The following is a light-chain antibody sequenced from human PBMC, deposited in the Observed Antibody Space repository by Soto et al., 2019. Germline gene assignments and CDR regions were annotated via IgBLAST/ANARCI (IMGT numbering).Light chain of an antibody. V-gene: IGKV1-13*02. CDR1: QGISSA. Sequence: AIQLTQSSSSLSASVGDRVTITCRASQGISSALAWYQQKPGKAPKLLIYDASSLESGVPSRFSGSGSGTDFTLTISSLQPEDFATYYCQQFNSYPFTFGQGTRLEIK. CDR2: DAS. CDR3: QQFNSYPFT. J-gene: IGKJ5*01.